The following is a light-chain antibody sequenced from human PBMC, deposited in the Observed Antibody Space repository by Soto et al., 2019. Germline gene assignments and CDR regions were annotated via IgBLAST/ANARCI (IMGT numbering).Light chain of an antibody. CDR3: LLSYNAARV. J-gene: IGLJ2*01. Sequence: QAVVTQEPSLPVSPGGTVTLTCGSSTGAVTSNHHPHWFQQKAGQAPRTLIYDTSNKHSWTPARFSGSLLGDKAALTLSGAQPEDEAQYYCLLSYNAARVFGGGTKLTVL. CDR2: DTS. V-gene: IGLV7-46*01. CDR1: TGAVTSNHH.